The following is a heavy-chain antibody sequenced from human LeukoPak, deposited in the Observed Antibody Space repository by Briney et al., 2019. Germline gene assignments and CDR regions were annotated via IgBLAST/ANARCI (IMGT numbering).Heavy chain of an antibody. Sequence: GGSLRLSCAASGFTFSDHYMSWNRQAPGKGLEWVSHISASGDTIYYADSVKGRFTISRDNARNSLYLQMSSLRAEDTAVYYCAARSVASNPEAYWGQGTLVTVSS. V-gene: IGHV3-11*01. CDR3: AARSVASNPEAY. CDR1: GFTFSDHY. J-gene: IGHJ4*02. D-gene: IGHD5-24*01. CDR2: ISASGDTI.